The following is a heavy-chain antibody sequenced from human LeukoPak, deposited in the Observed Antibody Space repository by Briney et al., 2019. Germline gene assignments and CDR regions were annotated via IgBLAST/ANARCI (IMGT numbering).Heavy chain of an antibody. V-gene: IGHV3-7*01. CDR2: IKQDGSDK. CDR1: GFIFSSYW. J-gene: IGHJ4*02. CDR3: ARFSRTGEGY. Sequence: GGSQRLSCAASGFIFSSYWMSWVRQVPGKGLEWVANIKQDGSDKQYVDSVKGRFTISRDNAKNSLYLQMNRLRAEDTAVYYSARFSRTGEGYWGQGILVTVSS. D-gene: IGHD3/OR15-3a*01.